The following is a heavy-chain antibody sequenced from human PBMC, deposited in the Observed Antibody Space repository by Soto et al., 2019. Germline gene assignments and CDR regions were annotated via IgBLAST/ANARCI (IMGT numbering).Heavy chain of an antibody. CDR1: GYAFTTYG. D-gene: IGHD1-1*01. CDR3: ARGRYGDY. V-gene: IGHV1-18*01. CDR2: ISAHNGNT. J-gene: IGHJ4*02. Sequence: QVHLVQSGAEVKKPGASVKVSCKGSGYAFTTYGITWVRQAPGQGLEWMGWISAHNGNTNYAQKLQGRVTVTRDTSTGTAYMELRSLRSGDTAVYSCARGRYGDYWGRGARGTVSS.